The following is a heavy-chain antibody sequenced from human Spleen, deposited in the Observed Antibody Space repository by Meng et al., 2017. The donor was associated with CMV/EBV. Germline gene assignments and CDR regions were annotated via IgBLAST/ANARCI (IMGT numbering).Heavy chain of an antibody. J-gene: IGHJ4*02. D-gene: IGHD6-19*01. Sequence: LSCAASVFHFSSYSINWARQAPGKVLEWVSSISSSSSYIYYADSVKCRFTISRDNAKNSLYLQMNSLRAEDTAVYYCASGWLRPFAYWGQGTLVTVSS. CDR3: ASGWLRPFAY. CDR1: VFHFSSYS. CDR2: ISSSSSYI. V-gene: IGHV3-21*01.